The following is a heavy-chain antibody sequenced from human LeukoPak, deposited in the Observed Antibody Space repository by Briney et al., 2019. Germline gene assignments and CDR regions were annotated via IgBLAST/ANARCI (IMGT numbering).Heavy chain of an antibody. Sequence: SETLSLTCAVYGGSFSGYYWSWIRQPAGKGLEWIGRIYTSGSTNYNPSLKSRVTISVNTSKNQFSLKLSSVTAADTAVYYCASAPMVRGAIDAFDIWGQGTMVTVSS. CDR1: GGSFSGYY. CDR2: IYTSGST. V-gene: IGHV4-59*10. J-gene: IGHJ3*02. CDR3: ASAPMVRGAIDAFDI. D-gene: IGHD3-10*01.